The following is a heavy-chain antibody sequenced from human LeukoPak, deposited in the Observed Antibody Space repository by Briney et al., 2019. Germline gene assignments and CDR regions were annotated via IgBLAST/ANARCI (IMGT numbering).Heavy chain of an antibody. CDR3: ARDGPRSYPGYYYYMDV. J-gene: IGHJ6*03. Sequence: ASVKVSCKASGYTFTSYDINWVRQATGQGLEWMGWMNPNSGNTGYAQKFQGRVTITADESTSTAYMELSSLRSEDTAVYYCARDGPRSYPGYYYYMDVWGKGTTVTVSS. CDR1: GYTFTSYD. CDR2: MNPNSGNT. V-gene: IGHV1-8*03. D-gene: IGHD2-8*01.